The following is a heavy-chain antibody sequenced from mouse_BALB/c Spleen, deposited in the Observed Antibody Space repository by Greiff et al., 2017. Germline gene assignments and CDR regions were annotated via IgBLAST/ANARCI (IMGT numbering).Heavy chain of an antibody. CDR2: IYPGDGDT. D-gene: IGHD4-1*01. J-gene: IGHJ4*01. Sequence: QVQLQQSGAELARPGASVKLSCKASGYTFTSYWMQWVKQRPGQGLEWIGAIYPGDGDTRYTQKFKGKATLTADKSSSTAYMQLSSLASEDSAVYYCAREGNWDAMDYWGQGTSVTVSS. CDR1: GYTFTSYW. V-gene: IGHV1-87*01. CDR3: AREGNWDAMDY.